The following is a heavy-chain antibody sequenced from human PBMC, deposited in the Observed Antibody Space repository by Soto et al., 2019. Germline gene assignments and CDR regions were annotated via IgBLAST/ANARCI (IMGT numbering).Heavy chain of an antibody. V-gene: IGHV4-39*07. D-gene: IGHD3-10*01. CDR3: AGDEDGSGSYDWFDP. CDR1: GGSISSSSYY. Sequence: SETLSLTCTVSGGSISSSSYYWGWIRQPPGKGLEWIGSIYYSGSTYYNPSLKSRVTISVDTSKNQFSLKLSSVTAADTAVYYCAGDEDGSGSYDWFDPWGQGTLVTVSS. J-gene: IGHJ5*02. CDR2: IYYSGST.